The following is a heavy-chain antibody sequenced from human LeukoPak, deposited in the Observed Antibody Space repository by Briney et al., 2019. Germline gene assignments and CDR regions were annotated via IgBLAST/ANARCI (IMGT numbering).Heavy chain of an antibody. Sequence: SSVKVSCKASGGTFSSYTISWVRQAPGQGLEWMVRIMPMLGIANYAQEFQGRVTITADKSTSTAYMELSSLRSEDTAVYYCAREKDFGVVISPRYYYYYMDVWGKGTTVTVAS. J-gene: IGHJ6*03. CDR2: IMPMLGIA. D-gene: IGHD3-3*01. CDR3: AREKDFGVVISPRYYYYYMDV. V-gene: IGHV1-69*04. CDR1: GGTFSSYT.